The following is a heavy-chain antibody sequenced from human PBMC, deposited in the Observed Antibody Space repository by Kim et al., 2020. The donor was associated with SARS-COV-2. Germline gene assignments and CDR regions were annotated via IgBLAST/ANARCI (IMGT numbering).Heavy chain of an antibody. CDR3: ARWGRITMVRGVTYSEY. V-gene: IGHV4-39*01. D-gene: IGHD3-10*01. CDR1: GGSISSSSYY. Sequence: SETLSLTCTVSGGSISSSSYYWGWIRQPPGKGLEWIGSIYYSGSTYYNPSLKSRVTISVDTSKNQFSLKLSSVTAADTAVYYCARWGRITMVRGVTYSEYWGQGTLVTVSP. J-gene: IGHJ4*02. CDR2: IYYSGST.